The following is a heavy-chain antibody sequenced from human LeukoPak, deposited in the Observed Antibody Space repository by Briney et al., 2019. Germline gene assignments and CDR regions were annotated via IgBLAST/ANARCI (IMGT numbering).Heavy chain of an antibody. CDR2: INHSGSA. D-gene: IGHD3-3*01. V-gene: IGHV4-34*01. CDR1: GGSFSGYY. Sequence: NPSETLSLTCAVYGGSFSGYYWSWIRQPPGKGLEWIGEINHSGSANHNPSLKSRVTLSIDKSKNQFSLNLSSVTAADTAVYYCARARRDSGYYKVDYWGQGTLVTVSS. J-gene: IGHJ4*02. CDR3: ARARRDSGYYKVDY.